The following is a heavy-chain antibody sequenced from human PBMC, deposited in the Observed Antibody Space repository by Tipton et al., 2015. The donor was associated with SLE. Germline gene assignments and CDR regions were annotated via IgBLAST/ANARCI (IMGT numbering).Heavy chain of an antibody. D-gene: IGHD2-2*01. CDR1: GGSISSHY. CDR3: ARDLGGSMPFY. V-gene: IGHV4-4*07. J-gene: IGHJ4*02. Sequence: LRLSCTVSGGSISSHYWSWIRQPAGKGLEWIGHIYTSGSTNYNPSLKSRVTISVDTSKNQFSLKLSSVTAADTAVYYCARDLGGSMPFYWGQGTLVTVSS. CDR2: IYTSGST.